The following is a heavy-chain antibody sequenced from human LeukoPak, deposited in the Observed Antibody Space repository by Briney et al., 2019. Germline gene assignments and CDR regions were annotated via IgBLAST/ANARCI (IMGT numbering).Heavy chain of an antibody. V-gene: IGHV3-21*01. D-gene: IGHD6-13*01. J-gene: IGHJ4*02. Sequence: GGSLRLSCAASGFTFSSYSMNWGRQAPGKGREWVSSISSSSSHIYYADSVKGRFTISRDNAKNSLYLQMNSLRAEDTAVYYCARSFLSIAAAATDYWGQGTLVTVSS. CDR1: GFTFSSYS. CDR3: ARSFLSIAAAATDY. CDR2: ISSSSSHI.